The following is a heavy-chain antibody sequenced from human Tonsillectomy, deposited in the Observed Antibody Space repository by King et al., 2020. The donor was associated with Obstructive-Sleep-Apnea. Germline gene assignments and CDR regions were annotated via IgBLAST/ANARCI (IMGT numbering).Heavy chain of an antibody. CDR3: ARVPIERSGSYIFDY. D-gene: IGHD3-10*01. Sequence: QLQESGPGLVKPSGTLSLTCAVSGGSISSSNWWSWVRQPPGKGLEWIGEIYHSGSTNSNPSLKSRVTISVDKSKNQFSLKLSSVTAADTAVYYCARVPIERSGSYIFDYWGQGTLVTVSS. CDR2: IYHSGST. J-gene: IGHJ4*02. V-gene: IGHV4-4*02. CDR1: GGSISSSNW.